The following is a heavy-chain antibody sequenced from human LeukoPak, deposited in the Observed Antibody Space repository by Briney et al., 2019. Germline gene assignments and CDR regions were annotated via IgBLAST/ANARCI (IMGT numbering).Heavy chain of an antibody. CDR2: IYSNGNT. D-gene: IGHD2-15*01. CDR1: GGSISSGDYY. CDR3: ARREGVVTHFDY. Sequence: SETLSLTCTVSGGSISSGDYYWSWIRQPPGKGLEWIGYIYSNGNTNYNPSLKSRVTISVEMSKNQFSLKLTSVTAADTAVYYCARREGVVTHFDYWGQGTLVTVSS. J-gene: IGHJ4*02. V-gene: IGHV4-61*08.